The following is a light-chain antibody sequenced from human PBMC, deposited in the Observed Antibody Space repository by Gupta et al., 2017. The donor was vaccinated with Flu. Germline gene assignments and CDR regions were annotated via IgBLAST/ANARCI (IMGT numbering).Light chain of an antibody. CDR1: QSVSSN. Sequence: PATLSVSPGERATLSCRSSQSVSSNLAWYQQKPGQAPRLLIYGASTRATGIPARFSGSGSGTEFTLTISSLQSEDFAVYYCQQYNNWPLKFGQGTKVEIK. CDR3: QQYNNWPLK. J-gene: IGKJ1*01. V-gene: IGKV3-15*01. CDR2: GAS.